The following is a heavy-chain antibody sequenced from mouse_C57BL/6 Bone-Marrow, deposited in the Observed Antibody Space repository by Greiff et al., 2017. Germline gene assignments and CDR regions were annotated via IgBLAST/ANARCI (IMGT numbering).Heavy chain of an antibody. CDR3: AREKSYWYFDV. Sequence: EVMLVESGGGLVQSGRSLRLSCATSGFTFSDFYMEWVRQAPGKGLEWIAASRNKANDYTTEYSASVKGRFIVSRDTSQSILYLQMNALRAEDTAIYYCAREKSYWYFDVWGTGTTVTVSS. CDR2: SRNKANDYTT. J-gene: IGHJ1*03. V-gene: IGHV7-1*01. CDR1: GFTFSDFY.